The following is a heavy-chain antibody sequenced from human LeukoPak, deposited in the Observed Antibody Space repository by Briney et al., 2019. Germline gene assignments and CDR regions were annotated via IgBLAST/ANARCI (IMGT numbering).Heavy chain of an antibody. CDR1: GFTFSSYA. Sequence: GRSLRLSCAASGFTFSSYAMHWVRQAPGQGLEWMGIINPSGGSTSYAQKFQGRVTMTRDTSTSTVYMELSSLRSEDTAVYYCARGPYSSSSAWFDPWGQGTLVTVSS. CDR3: ARGPYSSSSAWFDP. D-gene: IGHD6-6*01. V-gene: IGHV1-46*01. J-gene: IGHJ5*02. CDR2: INPSGGST.